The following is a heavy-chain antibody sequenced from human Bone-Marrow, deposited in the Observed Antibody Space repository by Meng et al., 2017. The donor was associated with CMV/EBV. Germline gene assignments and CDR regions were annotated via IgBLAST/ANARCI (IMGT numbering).Heavy chain of an antibody. CDR1: GFSFSSHE. CDR3: ARDKVVVVPAPLFGMDV. CDR2: IGSSGTNI. J-gene: IGHJ6*02. Sequence: LSLTCAGSGFSFSSHEMNWVRQAPGKGLEWISYIGSSGTNIYYADSVRGRFTVSRDNAKNSLYLQMNSLTVEDTGVYYCARDKVVVVPAPLFGMDVWAKGPRSPSP. V-gene: IGHV3-48*03. D-gene: IGHD2-2*01.